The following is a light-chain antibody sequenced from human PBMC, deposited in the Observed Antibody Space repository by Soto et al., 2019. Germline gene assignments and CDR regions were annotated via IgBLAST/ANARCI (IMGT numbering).Light chain of an antibody. CDR2: GAS. V-gene: IGKV1-39*01. J-gene: IGKJ1*01. CDR1: QTITTY. CDR3: QQSHSTPWT. Sequence: DIQMTQSPSSLSASVGDRVTITCRASQTITTYLNWYQQKPGKAPKLLIYGASSLQSGVPSRFTGAGSVTDFILTISSLQPEASATYHCQQSHSTPWTFCQGTKVEIK.